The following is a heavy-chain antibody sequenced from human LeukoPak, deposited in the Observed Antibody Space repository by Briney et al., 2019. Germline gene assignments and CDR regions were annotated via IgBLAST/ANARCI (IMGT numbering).Heavy chain of an antibody. D-gene: IGHD6-6*01. CDR1: GGSFSGYY. V-gene: IGHV4-34*01. CDR2: INHSGST. J-gene: IGHJ4*02. CDR3: AREAPYSSSFDY. Sequence: SETLSLTCAVYGGSFSGYYWSWIRQPPGKGLEWIGEINHSGSTNYNPSLKSRVTMSVDTSKNQFSLKLSSVTAADTAVYYCAREAPYSSSFDYWGQGTLVTVSS.